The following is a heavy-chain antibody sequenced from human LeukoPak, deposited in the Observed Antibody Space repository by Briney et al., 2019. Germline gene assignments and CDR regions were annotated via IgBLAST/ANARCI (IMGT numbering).Heavy chain of an antibody. V-gene: IGHV1-2*02. CDR3: ARGRYSYGYDFDY. CDR1: GYTFTGYY. D-gene: IGHD5-18*01. Sequence: ASVKVSCKASGYTFTGYYMHWVRQAPGQGLEWMGWINPNSGGTNYAQKFQGRVTMTRDTSISTAYMELSRLRSDDTAVYYCARGRYSYGYDFDYWGQGTLVTVSS. J-gene: IGHJ4*02. CDR2: INPNSGGT.